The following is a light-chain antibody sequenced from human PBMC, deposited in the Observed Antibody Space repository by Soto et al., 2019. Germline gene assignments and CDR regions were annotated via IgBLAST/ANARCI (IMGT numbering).Light chain of an antibody. V-gene: IGLV1-40*01. J-gene: IGLJ3*02. CDR3: QSYDNSLSGWV. CDR2: NNN. Sequence: QTVVTQPPSVSGAPGQRVTISCTGSSSIGAGYDVHWYQQLPGTAPKLLIYNNNNRPSGVPDRISGSKSGTSASLAITGLQADDEADYYCQSYDNSLSGWVFGGGTKLTVL. CDR1: SSIGAGYD.